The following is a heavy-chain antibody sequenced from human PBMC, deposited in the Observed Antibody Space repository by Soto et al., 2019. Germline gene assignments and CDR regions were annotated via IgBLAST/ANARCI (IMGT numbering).Heavy chain of an antibody. CDR2: ISYDGSNK. V-gene: IGHV3-30-3*01. CDR3: ARDGGSYGFYYDSRGARLFDY. D-gene: IGHD3-22*01. Sequence: QVQLVESGGGVVQPGRSLRLSCAASGFTFSSYAMHWVSQAPGKGLEWVAVISYDGSNKYYADSVKGRFTISRDNSKNSLHVKMNSLRAEDTAVYYCARDGGSYGFYYDSRGARLFDYLGQGTLVTVSS. J-gene: IGHJ4*02. CDR1: GFTFSSYA.